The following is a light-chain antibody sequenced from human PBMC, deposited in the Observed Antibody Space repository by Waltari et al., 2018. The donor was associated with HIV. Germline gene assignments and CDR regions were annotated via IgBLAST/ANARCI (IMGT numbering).Light chain of an antibody. CDR3: HQYNDWPRST. Sequence: VLLTPSPVPLSVSPGDRVTLSGRASKNIGSYLAWYQQKTAQSPSLLVYAASIRAPGIPARFTGSGSGTDFNLIIDGLQPDDCAVYYCHQYNDWPRSTFGQGTKVEIK. J-gene: IGKJ2*01. CDR1: KNIGSY. CDR2: AAS. V-gene: IGKV3D-15*01.